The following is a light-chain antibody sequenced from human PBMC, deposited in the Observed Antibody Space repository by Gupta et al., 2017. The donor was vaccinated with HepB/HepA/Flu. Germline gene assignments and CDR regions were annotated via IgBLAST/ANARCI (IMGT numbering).Light chain of an antibody. J-gene: IGLJ2*01. CDR2: GNS. Sequence: QSVLTQPPSVSGAPGQRVTISCTGRSSNIGAGYDVHWYQQLPGTAPKLLIYGNSNRPSGAPDRFSGSKSGTSASLAITGLQAEDEADYYCQSYDSSLSVPPVVFGGGTKLTVL. CDR1: SSNIGAGYD. CDR3: QSYDSSLSVPPVV. V-gene: IGLV1-40*01.